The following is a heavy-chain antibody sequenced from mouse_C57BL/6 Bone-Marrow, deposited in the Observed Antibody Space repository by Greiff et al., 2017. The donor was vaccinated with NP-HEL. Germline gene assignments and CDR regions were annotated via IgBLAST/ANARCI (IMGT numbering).Heavy chain of an antibody. CDR2: IDPSDSYT. J-gene: IGHJ2*01. CDR1: GYTFTSYW. Sequence: QVQLQQPGAELVKPGASVKLSCKASGYTFTSYWMQWVKQRPGQGLEWIGEIDPSDSYTSYNQKFKGKATLTVDTSSSTAYMQLSSLTSEDSAVYYCARAPGYFDCWGQGTTLTVSS. CDR3: ARAPGYFDC. V-gene: IGHV1-50*01.